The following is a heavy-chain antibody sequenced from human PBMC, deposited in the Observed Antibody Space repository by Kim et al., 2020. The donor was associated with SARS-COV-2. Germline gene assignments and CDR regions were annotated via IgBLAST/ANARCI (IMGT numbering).Heavy chain of an antibody. D-gene: IGHD3-10*01. CDR1: GGSISSSSYY. CDR2: IYYSGST. J-gene: IGHJ4*02. V-gene: IGHV4-39*02. Sequence: SETLSLTCTVSGGSISSSSYYWGWIRQPPGKGLEWIGSIYYSGSTYYNPSLKSRVTISVDTSKNQFSLKLSSVTAADTAVYYCAREPRITMVRGVIITNFDYWGQGTLVTVSS. CDR3: AREPRITMVRGVIITNFDY.